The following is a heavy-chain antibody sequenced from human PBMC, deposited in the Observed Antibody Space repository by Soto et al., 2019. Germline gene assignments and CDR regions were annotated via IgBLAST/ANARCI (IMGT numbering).Heavy chain of an antibody. D-gene: IGHD5-12*01. V-gene: IGHV3-7*01. CDR3: ARDLNIVATRPFDY. CDR1: GFIFSGHW. CDR2: IKQDGSEK. J-gene: IGHJ4*02. Sequence: EVHLVESGGNLVQPGGSLRLSCAASGFIFSGHWMNWVRQAPGKGLEWVAKIKQDGSEKYYVDSVKGRFTSSRDNDKNSLYLQMNSLSAEDTAVYYCARDLNIVATRPFDYWGQGTLVTVSS.